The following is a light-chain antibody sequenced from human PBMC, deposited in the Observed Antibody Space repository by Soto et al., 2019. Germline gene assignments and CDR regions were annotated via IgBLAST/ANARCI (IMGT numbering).Light chain of an antibody. CDR2: DAS. Sequence: DIQMTQSPSTLSAFVGDRVTITCRASQSISSWLAWYQQKPGKAPKLLIYDASNLESGVPSRFSGSGSGTEFTLTISSLQPDDFATYYCQQYKSYRTFGQGTKVDIK. J-gene: IGKJ1*01. CDR3: QQYKSYRT. CDR1: QSISSW. V-gene: IGKV1-5*01.